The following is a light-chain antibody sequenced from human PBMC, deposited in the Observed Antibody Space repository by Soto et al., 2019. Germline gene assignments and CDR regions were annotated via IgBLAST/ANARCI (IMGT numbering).Light chain of an antibody. CDR3: SSYTSSSTPWV. CDR1: SSDIGASTF. J-gene: IGLJ3*02. V-gene: IGLV2-14*03. Sequence: QSALTQPASVSESPGQSITISCTGTSSDIGASTFVSWYQQHPGKAPKLLIYEVSNRPSGISNRFSGSKSANTASLTISGLQAEDEADYYCSSYTSSSTPWVFGGGTKLTVL. CDR2: EVS.